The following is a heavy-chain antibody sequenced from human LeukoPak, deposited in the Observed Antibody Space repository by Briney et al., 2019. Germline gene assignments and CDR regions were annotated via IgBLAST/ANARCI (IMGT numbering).Heavy chain of an antibody. V-gene: IGHV3-23*05. CDR2: ISTNIRT. D-gene: IGHD5-18*01. CDR3: ARSRAPRLTAMLDY. CDR1: GFTFSTSA. J-gene: IGHJ4*02. Sequence: GGSLRLSCAASGFTFSTSAMSWVRQAPGKRLEWVSGISTNIRTSYADSVEGRFTVSRDNSKNTLYLQMNSLRAEDTAVYYCARSRAPRLTAMLDYWGQGTLVTVSS.